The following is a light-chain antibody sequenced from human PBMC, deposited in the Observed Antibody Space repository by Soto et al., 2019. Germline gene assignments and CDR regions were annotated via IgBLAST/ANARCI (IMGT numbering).Light chain of an antibody. CDR3: QQYSSLWT. J-gene: IGKJ1*01. V-gene: IGKV3-20*01. CDR2: GAS. Sequence: EIVFTQSPGTLSLSPGERATLSCRTSQSVSNNYLAWYQQKPGQAPRLLIYGASSRATGIPDRFSGSGSGTDFTLSISRLEPEDFAVYYCQQYSSLWTFGQGTKVDI. CDR1: QSVSNNY.